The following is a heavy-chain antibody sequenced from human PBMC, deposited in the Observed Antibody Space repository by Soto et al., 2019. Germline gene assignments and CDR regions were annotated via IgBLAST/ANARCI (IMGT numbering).Heavy chain of an antibody. CDR2: IDPSDSYT. Sequence: PGESLKISCKGSGYSFTSYWISWVRQMPGKGLEWMGRIDPSDSYTNYSPSFQGHVTISADKSISTAYLQWSSLKASDTAMYYCASYSNAGYSSGWTYYYGMDVWGQGTTVTVSS. CDR3: ASYSNAGYSSGWTYYYGMDV. V-gene: IGHV5-10-1*01. D-gene: IGHD6-19*01. CDR1: GYSFTSYW. J-gene: IGHJ6*02.